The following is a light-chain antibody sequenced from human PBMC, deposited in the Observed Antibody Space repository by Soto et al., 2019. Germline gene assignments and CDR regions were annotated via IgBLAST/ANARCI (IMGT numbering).Light chain of an antibody. V-gene: IGLV2-8*01. Sequence: QSALTQPPSASGSPGQSVTISCTGTSSDVGGYNYVSWYQLHPGKAPKLMIYEVTKRPSGVPDRFSGSKSGNTASLTVSGLQAKDEADYYCSSYAGSNNFGVFGGGTKLTVL. J-gene: IGLJ2*01. CDR1: SSDVGGYNY. CDR2: EVT. CDR3: SSYAGSNNFGV.